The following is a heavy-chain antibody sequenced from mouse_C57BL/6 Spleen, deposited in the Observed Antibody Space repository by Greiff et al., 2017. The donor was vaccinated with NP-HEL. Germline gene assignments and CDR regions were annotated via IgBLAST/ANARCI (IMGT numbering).Heavy chain of an antibody. CDR3: AAPGTPGVFDY. J-gene: IGHJ2*01. D-gene: IGHD4-1*01. CDR1: GYTFTSYW. CDR2: IHPSDSDT. V-gene: IGHV1-74*01. Sequence: QVQLKQPGAELVKPGASVKVSCKASGYTFTSYWMHWVKQRPGQGLEWIGRIHPSDSDTNYNQKFKGKATLTVDKSSSTAYMQLSSLTSEDSAVYYCAAPGTPGVFDYWGQGTTLTVSS.